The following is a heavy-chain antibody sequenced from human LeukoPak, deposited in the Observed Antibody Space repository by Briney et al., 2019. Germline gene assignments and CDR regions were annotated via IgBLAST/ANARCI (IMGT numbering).Heavy chain of an antibody. CDR2: IYPGDSVT. Sequence: GESLKISCKGSGYSFTSYWIGWVRQMPGKGLEWRGIIYPGDSVTRYSPSFQGQVTISADKSISTAYLQWSSLKASDTAIYYCASQRQGAYYDSTGYPNDAFDIWGQGTMVTVSS. D-gene: IGHD3-22*01. CDR1: GYSFTSYW. V-gene: IGHV5-51*01. CDR3: ASQRQGAYYDSTGYPNDAFDI. J-gene: IGHJ3*02.